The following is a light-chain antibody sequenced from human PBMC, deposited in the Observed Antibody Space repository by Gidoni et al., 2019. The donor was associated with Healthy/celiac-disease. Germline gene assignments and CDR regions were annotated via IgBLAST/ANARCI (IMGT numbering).Light chain of an antibody. CDR2: AAS. V-gene: IGKV1-39*01. Sequence: DIQMTQSPSSLSASVGDRVTITCRASQSISSYLNWYQQKPGKAPKLLIYAASSLQSGVQSRFSGSGSGTDFTLTISSLQPEDFATYYCQQSYSTPGTFGQXTKVEIK. CDR3: QQSYSTPGT. J-gene: IGKJ1*01. CDR1: QSISSY.